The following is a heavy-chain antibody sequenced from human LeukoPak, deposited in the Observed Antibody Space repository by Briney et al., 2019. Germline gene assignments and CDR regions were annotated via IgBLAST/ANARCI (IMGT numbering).Heavy chain of an antibody. CDR1: GFTFSSYA. J-gene: IGHJ4*02. CDR2: ISYDGSNK. D-gene: IGHD7-27*01. CDR3: ARERARRPTGDWGGYFDY. V-gene: IGHV3-30-3*01. Sequence: GRSLRLFCAASGFTFSSYAMHWVRQAPGKGLEWVAVISYDGSNKYYADSVKGRFTISRDNSKNTLYLQMNSLRAEDTAVYYCARERARRPTGDWGGYFDYWGQGTLVTVSS.